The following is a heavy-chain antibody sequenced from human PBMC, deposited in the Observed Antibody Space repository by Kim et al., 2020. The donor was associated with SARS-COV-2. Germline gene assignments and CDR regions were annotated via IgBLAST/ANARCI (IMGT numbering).Heavy chain of an antibody. Sequence: TYYADSVKGRFTISRHNSKNTLYLQMNSLGAEDTAVYYCARTDYERALDIWGQGTMVTVSS. V-gene: IGHV3-53*01. J-gene: IGHJ3*02. CDR3: ARTDYERALDI. D-gene: IGHD4-17*01. CDR2: T.